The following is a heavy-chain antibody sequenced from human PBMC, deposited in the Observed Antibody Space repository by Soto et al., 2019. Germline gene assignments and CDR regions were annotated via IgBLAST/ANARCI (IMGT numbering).Heavy chain of an antibody. CDR1: GCTFTSYY. D-gene: IGHD3-10*01. V-gene: IGHV1-46*01. Sequence: QVQLVQSGAAVKKPGASVKISSKASGCTFTSYYMHWVRQAPGQGLEWMGVINPSGSDTMYAPKFQGRVTMISDTSASIVYMGLNSLRSEDMAVYYCARESSYSPRPGMDVWGQGTTVTVSS. CDR2: INPSGSDT. CDR3: ARESSYSPRPGMDV. J-gene: IGHJ6*02.